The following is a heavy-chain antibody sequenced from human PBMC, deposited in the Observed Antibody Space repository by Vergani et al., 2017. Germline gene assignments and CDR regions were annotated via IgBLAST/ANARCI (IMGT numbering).Heavy chain of an antibody. CDR3: AGRIVVKPGIPRVDWLDP. CDR2: SRSYMLGVGGTS. J-gene: IGHJ5*02. D-gene: IGHD2-21*01. CDR1: GFTTGDYV. Sequence: EAQLAESGGGLVQPGQSLRLSCTASGFTTGDYVMSWFRQAPGKGLEWVGLSRSYMLGVGGTSEYAASVKGRFTISRDDSRGNVYLQMDRLESADTAVYYCAGRIVVKPGIPRVDWLDPWGQGTLVTVSS. V-gene: IGHV3-49*03.